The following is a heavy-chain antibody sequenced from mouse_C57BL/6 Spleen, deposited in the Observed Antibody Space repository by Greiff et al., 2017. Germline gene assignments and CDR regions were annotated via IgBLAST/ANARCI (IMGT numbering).Heavy chain of an antibody. V-gene: IGHV1-18*01. J-gene: IGHJ1*03. CDR1: GYTFTDYN. Sequence: VQLKESGPELVKPGASVKIPCKASGYTFTDYNMDWVKQSHGKSLEWIGDINPNNGGTIYNQKFKGKATLTVDKSSSTAYMELRSLTSEDTAVYYCARSDYSNLWYFDVWGTGTTVTVSS. CDR3: ARSDYSNLWYFDV. CDR2: INPNNGGT. D-gene: IGHD2-5*01.